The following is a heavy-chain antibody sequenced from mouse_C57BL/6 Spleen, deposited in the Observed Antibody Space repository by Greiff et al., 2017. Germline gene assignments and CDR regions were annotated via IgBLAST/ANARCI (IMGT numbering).Heavy chain of an antibody. CDR1: GFTFSDYG. J-gene: IGHJ2*01. CDR3: ARRRDYFDD. Sequence: EVNVVESGGGLVQPGGSLKLSCAASGFTFSDYGMAWVRQAPRKGPEWVAFISNLAYSIYYADTVTGRFTISRENAKNTLYLEMSSLRSEDTAMYYCARRRDYFDDWGQGTTLTVSS. CDR2: ISNLAYSI. V-gene: IGHV5-15*04.